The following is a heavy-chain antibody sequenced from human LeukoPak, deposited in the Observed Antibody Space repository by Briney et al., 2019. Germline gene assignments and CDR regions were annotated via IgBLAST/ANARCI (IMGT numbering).Heavy chain of an antibody. V-gene: IGHV7-4-1*02. D-gene: IGHD1-26*01. CDR3: ARKGWDLVPAGH. Sequence: ASVKVSCKASGYPLTSYALNWVRQAPGQGLEWMGWINTNTGDPTYAQGFTGRFVFSLDTSVSTAYLQINSLKAEDTAIYYCARKGWDLVPAGHWGQGTLVTVSS. CDR1: GYPLTSYA. J-gene: IGHJ4*02. CDR2: INTNTGDP.